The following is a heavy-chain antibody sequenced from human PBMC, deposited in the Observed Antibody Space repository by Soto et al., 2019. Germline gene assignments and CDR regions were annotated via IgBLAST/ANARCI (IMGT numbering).Heavy chain of an antibody. J-gene: IGHJ5*02. V-gene: IGHV4-59*08. CDR3: ARLGAQEIDP. Sequence: SETLSLTCTVSRGSINNSYWTWIRQPPGKRLEWIGYIHYTGTTNHNPSLRSRVTISVDTSKNQFSLKLSSVTAADTAVYYCARLGAQEIDPWGQGTLVTVSS. D-gene: IGHD3-16*01. CDR2: IHYTGTT. CDR1: RGSINNSY.